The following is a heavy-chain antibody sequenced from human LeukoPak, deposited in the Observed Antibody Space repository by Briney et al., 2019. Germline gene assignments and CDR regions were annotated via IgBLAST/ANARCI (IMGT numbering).Heavy chain of an antibody. V-gene: IGHV3-74*01. CDR1: GFTFSSYW. D-gene: IGHD4-17*01. CDR2: INSDGSST. CDR3: ARDLYGDYDFHAFDI. Sequence: PGGSLRLSCAASGFTFSSYWMHWVRQAPGKGLEWVSRINSDGSSTSYADSVKGRFTISRDNAKNTLYLQMNSLRAEDTAVYYCARDLYGDYDFHAFDIWGQGTMVTVSS. J-gene: IGHJ3*02.